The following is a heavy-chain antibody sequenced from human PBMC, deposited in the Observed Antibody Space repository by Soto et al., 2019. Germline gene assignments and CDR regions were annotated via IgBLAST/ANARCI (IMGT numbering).Heavy chain of an antibody. V-gene: IGHV3-30*03. CDR2: ISYDGSYK. Sequence: QVQLVESGGGVVQPGRSLRLSCAASGFTFSSFGMHWVRQAPGKGLEWVAVISYDGSYKSYADSVKGRFTVSRDNSKNTLYMQMISLRAEDTAVYYCVADPGQLDTFDYWGQGTLVTVSS. J-gene: IGHJ4*02. CDR3: VADPGQLDTFDY. D-gene: IGHD6-6*01. CDR1: GFTFSSFG.